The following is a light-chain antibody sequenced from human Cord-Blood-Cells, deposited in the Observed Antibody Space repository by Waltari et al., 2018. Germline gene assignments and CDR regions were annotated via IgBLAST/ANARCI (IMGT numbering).Light chain of an antibody. J-gene: IGKJ1*01. CDR1: QSVSSY. V-gene: IGKV3-11*01. CDR2: DAS. CDR3: QQRSNWPWT. Sequence: EIVLTQSPATLSLSPGERATLSCRASQSVSSYVAWYQNKPGQAPRLLIYDASNRATGIPARFSGSGSGTDFTLTISSLEPEDFAVYYCQQRSNWPWTFGQGTKVEIK.